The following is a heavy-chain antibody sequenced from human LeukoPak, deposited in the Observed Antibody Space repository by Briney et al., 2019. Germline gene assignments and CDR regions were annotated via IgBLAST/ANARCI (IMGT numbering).Heavy chain of an antibody. V-gene: IGHV3-23*01. CDR2: ITGSGGYT. Sequence: GGSLRLSCAASGFTFSCYAMTWVRQAPGKGLEWVSTITGSGGYTYYADSVKGRFTISRDNSRNTLFLRMNSLRAEDTAVYFCAKQSLYDSSGHFHYWGQGTLVTVSS. J-gene: IGHJ4*02. D-gene: IGHD3-22*01. CDR1: GFTFSCYA. CDR3: AKQSLYDSSGHFHY.